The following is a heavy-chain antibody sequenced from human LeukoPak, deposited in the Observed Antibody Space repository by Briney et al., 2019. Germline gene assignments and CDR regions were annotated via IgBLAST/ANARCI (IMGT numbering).Heavy chain of an antibody. CDR3: ARVSGGDIVVVVAATLENWFDP. D-gene: IGHD2-15*01. V-gene: IGHV1-18*04. CDR2: ISAYNGNT. Sequence: ASVKVSCKASGYTFTSYGISWVRQAPGQGLEWMGWISAYNGNTNYAQKLQGRVTMTTDTSTSTAYMELRSLRSDVTAVYYCARVSGGDIVVVVAATLENWFDPWGQGTLVTVSS. CDR1: GYTFTSYG. J-gene: IGHJ5*02.